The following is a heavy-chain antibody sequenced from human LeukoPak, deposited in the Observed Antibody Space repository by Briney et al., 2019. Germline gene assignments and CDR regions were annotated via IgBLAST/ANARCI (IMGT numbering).Heavy chain of an antibody. V-gene: IGHV4-34*01. D-gene: IGHD6-19*01. CDR3: ARDPHSIAVAGMIGNDAFDI. CDR1: GGSFSGYY. CDR2: INHSGST. Sequence: PSETLSLTCAVYGGSFSGYYWSWIRQPPGKGLEWIGEINHSGSTNYNPSLKSRVTISVDTSKNQFSLKLSSVTAADTAVYYCARDPHSIAVAGMIGNDAFDIWGQGTMVTVSS. J-gene: IGHJ3*02.